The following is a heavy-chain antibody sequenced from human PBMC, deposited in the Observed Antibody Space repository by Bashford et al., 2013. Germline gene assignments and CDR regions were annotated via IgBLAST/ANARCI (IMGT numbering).Heavy chain of an antibody. V-gene: IGHV4-38-2*02. CDR3: ARELAVAGTWDV. CDR2: IYHSGST. J-gene: IGHJ6*02. D-gene: IGHD6-19*01. Sequence: SETLSLTCAVSGYSISSGYYWGVDPAAPTGRGLEWIGSIYHSGSTNYNPPLKSRVTISVDTSKNQFSLKLSSVTAADTAVYYCARELAVAGTWDVWGQGTTVTVSS. CDR1: GYSISSGYY.